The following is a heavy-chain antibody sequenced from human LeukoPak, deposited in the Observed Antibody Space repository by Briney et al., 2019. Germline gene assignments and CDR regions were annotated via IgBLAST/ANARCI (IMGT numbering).Heavy chain of an antibody. Sequence: PSETLSLTCAVYGGSFSGYYWSWIRQPPGKGLEWIGEINHSGSTNYNPSLKSRVTISVDTSKNQFSLKLSSVTAADTAVYYCARGGYCTNGVCLRSSGWYVPPYYFDYWGQGTLVTVSS. J-gene: IGHJ4*02. CDR2: INHSGST. V-gene: IGHV4-34*01. CDR3: ARGGYCTNGVCLRSSGWYVPPYYFDY. CDR1: GGSFSGYY. D-gene: IGHD2-8*01.